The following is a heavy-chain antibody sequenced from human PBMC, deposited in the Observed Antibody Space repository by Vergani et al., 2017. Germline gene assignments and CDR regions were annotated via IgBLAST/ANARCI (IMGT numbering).Heavy chain of an antibody. D-gene: IGHD1/OR15-1a*01. Sequence: EVQLLESGGGLVQPGGSLRVSCSASGFTLSNYGMSWVRQAPGKGLEWLAHISDGGETKMYAESLKGRFTVSRDNTKNLLILQMKTLKVDDTATYYCGRKQSPASLMDKPIDIWGQGTLVTVSA. CDR1: GFTLSNYG. J-gene: IGHJ5*02. CDR3: GRKQSPASLMDKPIDI. CDR2: ISDGGETK. V-gene: IGHV3-48*04.